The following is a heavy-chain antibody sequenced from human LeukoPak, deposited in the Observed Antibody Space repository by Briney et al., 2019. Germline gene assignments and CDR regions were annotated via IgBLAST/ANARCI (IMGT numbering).Heavy chain of an antibody. CDR3: VRLSGATMVRGVTSPSDK. D-gene: IGHD3-10*01. J-gene: IGHJ4*02. CDR1: GFTFSTYS. Sequence: PGGSLRLSCAASGFTFSTYSMNWVRQAPGKGLEWVSSISTSGTYIYYADSVKGRFTISRDNAKNSLYLQMNSLRAEDMAVYYCVRLSGATMVRGVTSPSDKWGQGTLVTVAS. CDR2: ISTSGTYI. V-gene: IGHV3-21*01.